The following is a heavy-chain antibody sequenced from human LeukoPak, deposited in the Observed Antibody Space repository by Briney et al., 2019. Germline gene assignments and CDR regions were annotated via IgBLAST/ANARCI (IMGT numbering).Heavy chain of an antibody. J-gene: IGHJ4*02. CDR2: ISASGGST. V-gene: IGHV3-23*01. D-gene: IGHD2-2*01. CDR3: AKGVDGSRYYFDY. Sequence: GGSLRLSCVASGFTSSSYAMSWVRQAPGKGLEWVSAISASGGSTYYADSVKGRFTISRDNSKNTLYLQMNSLRAEDTAVYYCAKGVDGSRYYFDYWGQGTLVTVSS. CDR1: GFTSSSYA.